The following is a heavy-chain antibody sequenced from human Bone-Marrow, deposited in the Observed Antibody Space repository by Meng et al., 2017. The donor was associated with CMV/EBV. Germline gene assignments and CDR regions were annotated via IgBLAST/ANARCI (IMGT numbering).Heavy chain of an antibody. CDR2: INPNSGGT. Sequence: ASVKVSCKASAYTFTRCDIKSVRQAPGQGLEWMGWINPNSGGTNYAQKFQGRVTMTRDTSISTAYMELSRLRSDDTAVYYCARDWYYYDSSGYFYYYYYGMDVWGQGTTVTVSS. J-gene: IGHJ6*02. CDR3: ARDWYYYDSSGYFYYYYYGMDV. CDR1: AYTFTRCD. D-gene: IGHD3-22*01. V-gene: IGHV1-2*02.